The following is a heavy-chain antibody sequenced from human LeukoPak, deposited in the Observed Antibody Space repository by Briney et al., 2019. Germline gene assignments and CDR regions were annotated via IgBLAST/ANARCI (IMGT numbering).Heavy chain of an antibody. V-gene: IGHV3-23*01. J-gene: IGHJ4*02. Sequence: PGGSLRLSCAASGFTFRTYAMNWVRQAPGKGLEWVSGISGSGDNTYYADSVKGRFTISRDNSKNTLYLQMNSLRAEDTAVYYCAKGDVILTGYLSYFDYWGQGTLVTVSS. CDR1: GFTFRTYA. CDR2: ISGSGDNT. D-gene: IGHD3-9*01. CDR3: AKGDVILTGYLSYFDY.